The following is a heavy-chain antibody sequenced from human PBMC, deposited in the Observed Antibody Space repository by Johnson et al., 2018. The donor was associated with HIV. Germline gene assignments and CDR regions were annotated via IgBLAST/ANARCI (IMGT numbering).Heavy chain of an antibody. D-gene: IGHD6-13*01. CDR3: ARDARYSRSWPDAFDI. CDR2: ISYDGSNK. V-gene: IGHV3-30-3*01. CDR1: GFTFNRYA. J-gene: IGHJ3*02. Sequence: QVQLVESGGGVVQPGRSLRLSCAASGFTFNRYAMHWVRQAPGKGLEWAAVISYDGSNKYYADSVKGRFTISRDNSKNTLYLQMNSLRPEDTAVYYCARDARYSRSWPDAFDIWGQGTMVTVSP.